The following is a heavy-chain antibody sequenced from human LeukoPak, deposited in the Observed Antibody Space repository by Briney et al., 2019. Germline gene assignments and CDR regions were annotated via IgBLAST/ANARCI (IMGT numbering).Heavy chain of an antibody. J-gene: IGHJ4*02. Sequence: GGSLRLSCAASGFTVSSNYMSWVRQAPGKGLEWVSVIYSGGSTCYADSVKGRFTISRDNSKNTLYLQMNSLRAEDTAVYYCARDEKSGSYYRDYWGQGTLVTVSS. CDR1: GFTVSSNY. D-gene: IGHD1-26*01. CDR2: IYSGGST. CDR3: ARDEKSGSYYRDY. V-gene: IGHV3-66*01.